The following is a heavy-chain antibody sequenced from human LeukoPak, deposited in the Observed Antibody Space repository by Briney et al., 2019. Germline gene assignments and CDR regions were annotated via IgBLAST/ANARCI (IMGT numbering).Heavy chain of an antibody. Sequence: GSLRLSCAASGFTFSSYWMSWVRQAPGKGLEWVANIKQDGSEKYYVDSVKGRFTISRDNSKNTLYLQMNSLRAEDTAVYYCARDLGSTVYDYGDYFAFDIWGQGTMVTVSS. J-gene: IGHJ3*02. CDR1: GFTFSSYW. V-gene: IGHV3-7*03. CDR2: IKQDGSEK. CDR3: ARDLGSTVYDYGDYFAFDI. D-gene: IGHD4-17*01.